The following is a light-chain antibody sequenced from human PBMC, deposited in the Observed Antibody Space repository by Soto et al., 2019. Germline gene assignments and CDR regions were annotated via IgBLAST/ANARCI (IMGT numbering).Light chain of an antibody. J-gene: IGKJ1*01. Sequence: IVCTQAPGTLSLSPGERATLSCRASQSVSNNYLAWYQQKPGQAPRLLIHGASSRATGIPDRFSGSGSGTDFTLTISRLEPEDFAVYYCQQYGSTRWTFGQGTKVDI. CDR3: QQYGSTRWT. CDR1: QSVSNNY. V-gene: IGKV3-20*01. CDR2: GAS.